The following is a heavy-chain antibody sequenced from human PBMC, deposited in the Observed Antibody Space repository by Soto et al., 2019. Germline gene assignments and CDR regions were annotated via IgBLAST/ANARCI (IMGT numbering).Heavy chain of an antibody. D-gene: IGHD6-19*01. Sequence: QVQLVQSGAEVKKPGASVKVSCKTSGYNFTTYGVSWVRQAPGQGLEWMGWISGHNGHTNYAQTFQGRVTMTTDTSKTTAYMELRSLRSDDTAVYYFARYKPYSTGYYYFDHWGQGTLAIVTS. J-gene: IGHJ4*02. CDR3: ARYKPYSTGYYYFDH. CDR2: ISGHNGHT. V-gene: IGHV1-18*01. CDR1: GYNFTTYG.